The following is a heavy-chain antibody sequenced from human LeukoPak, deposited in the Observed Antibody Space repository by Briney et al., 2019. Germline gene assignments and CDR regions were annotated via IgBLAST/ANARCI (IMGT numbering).Heavy chain of an antibody. Sequence: GGFLRLSCAASGFTFSTCAMSWVRQAPGKGLEWVSTISGGGRSTDYADSVKGRITISRDNSKNTLYLQMNSLRAEDTAVYYCARERYFDYWGQGTLVTVSS. CDR3: ARERYFDY. V-gene: IGHV3-23*01. CDR1: GFTFSTCA. J-gene: IGHJ4*02. CDR2: ISGGGRST.